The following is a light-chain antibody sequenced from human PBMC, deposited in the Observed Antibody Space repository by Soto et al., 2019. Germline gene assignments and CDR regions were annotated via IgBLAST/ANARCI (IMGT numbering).Light chain of an antibody. CDR1: KSVSDTY. CDR2: GAS. CDR3: QHFGSSLLT. V-gene: IGKV3-20*01. Sequence: EVVLTQSPGTLSLSPGERATLSCRASKSVSDTYLAWYQQKPGQAPRLLIYGASSRVTGIPDRFSGSGSGTDFTLTISRLEPEDFAVYYCQHFGSSLLTFGPGTKVDIK. J-gene: IGKJ3*01.